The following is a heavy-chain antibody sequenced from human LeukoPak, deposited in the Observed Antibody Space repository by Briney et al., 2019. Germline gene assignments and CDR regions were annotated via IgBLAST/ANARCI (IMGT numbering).Heavy chain of an antibody. CDR3: ATQLTGTTVGYFDY. Sequence: SQTLSLTCAISGDSVSSNSAAWNWIRQSPSRGLEWLGRTYYRSKWHNEYAPSVKSRININPDTSKNQLSLQLNSVTPEDTAVYYCATQLTGTTVGYFDYWGQGTLVTVSS. CDR1: GDSVSSNSAA. D-gene: IGHD1-7*01. CDR2: TYYRSKWHN. J-gene: IGHJ4*02. V-gene: IGHV6-1*01.